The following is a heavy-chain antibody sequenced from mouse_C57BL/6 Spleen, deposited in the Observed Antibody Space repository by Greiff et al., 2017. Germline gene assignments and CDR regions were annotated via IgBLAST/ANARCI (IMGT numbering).Heavy chain of an antibody. V-gene: IGHV1-42*01. J-gene: IGHJ1*03. Sequence: EVQLQQSGPELVKPGASVKISCKASGYSFTGYYMNWVKQSPEKSLEWIGVINPSTGGTTYNQKFKAKATLTVDKSSSTAYMQLKSLTSEDSAVYYCARRDYGSPNWYFDVWGTGTTLTVSS. D-gene: IGHD1-1*01. CDR1: GYSFTGYY. CDR3: ARRDYGSPNWYFDV. CDR2: INPSTGGT.